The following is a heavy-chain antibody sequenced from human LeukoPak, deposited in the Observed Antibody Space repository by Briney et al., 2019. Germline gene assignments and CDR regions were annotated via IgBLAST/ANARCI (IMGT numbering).Heavy chain of an antibody. J-gene: IGHJ5*02. D-gene: IGHD1-1*01. Sequence: PGGSLRLSCAPSGFTFSIYTMNWVRRAPEKGLEWVSSISSTSSYIYYADSVKGRFTISRDNANNSLYLQMNSLRAEDTAVYYCARDSRGNGFDPWGQGTLVTVSS. CDR3: ARDSRGNGFDP. CDR2: ISSTSSYI. CDR1: GFTFSIYT. V-gene: IGHV3-21*04.